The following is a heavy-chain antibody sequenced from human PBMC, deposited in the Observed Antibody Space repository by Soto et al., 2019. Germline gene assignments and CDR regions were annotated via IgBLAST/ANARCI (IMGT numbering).Heavy chain of an antibody. D-gene: IGHD2-8*01. J-gene: IGHJ5*02. CDR2: IYYSGST. CDR3: ARDGGYCTNGVCYNDWFDP. CDR1: GGSISSGGYY. V-gene: IGHV4-31*03. Sequence: TLSLTCTVSGGSISSGGYYWSWIRQHPGKGLEWIGYIYYSGSTYYNPSLKSRVTISVDTSKNQSSLKLSSVTAADTAVYYCARDGGYCTNGVCYNDWFDPWGQGTLVTVSS.